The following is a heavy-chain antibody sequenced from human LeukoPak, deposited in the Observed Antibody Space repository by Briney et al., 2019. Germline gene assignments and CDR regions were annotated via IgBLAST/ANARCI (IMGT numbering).Heavy chain of an antibody. CDR1: GYTFTGYY. V-gene: IGHV1-2*02. Sequence: ASVKVSCKASGYTFTGYYMHWVRQAPGQGLEWMGWINPNSGGTNYAQKFQGGVTMTRDTSISTAYMELSRLRSDDTAVYYCAREAFGDYGGNSDGGPHDYWGQGTLVTVSS. CDR3: AREAFGDYGGNSDGGPHDY. CDR2: INPNSGGT. J-gene: IGHJ4*02. D-gene: IGHD4-23*01.